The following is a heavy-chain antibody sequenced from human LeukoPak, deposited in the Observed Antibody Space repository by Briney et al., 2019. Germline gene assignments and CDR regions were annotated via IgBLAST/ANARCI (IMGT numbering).Heavy chain of an antibody. J-gene: IGHJ6*03. CDR3: ARVSNRYSFYYYYYMDV. V-gene: IGHV1-18*01. CDR2: ISAYNGNT. D-gene: IGHD5-18*01. CDR1: GYTFTSYG. Sequence: ASVKVSCKASGYTFTSYGITWVRQAPGQGLEWMGWISAYNGNTNYAQKLQGRVTMTTDTSTSTAYMELRSLRSDDTAVYYCARVSNRYSFYYYYYMDVWGKGTTVTVSS.